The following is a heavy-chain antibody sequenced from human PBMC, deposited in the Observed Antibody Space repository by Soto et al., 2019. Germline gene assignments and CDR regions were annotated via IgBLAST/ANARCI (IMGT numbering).Heavy chain of an antibody. CDR3: ARERRRPYYDILTGYYPFDY. J-gene: IGHJ4*02. V-gene: IGHV1-18*01. CDR2: ISAYNGNT. Sequence: QVQLVQSGAEVKKPGASVKVSCKASGYTFTTYDIGWVRQAPGQGLEWMGWISAYNGNTNYVQSLQGRVTMTTDTSTNTAYMELRSLRSDDTAVYYCARERRRPYYDILTGYYPFDYLFQGTLVTVSS. CDR1: GYTFTTYD. D-gene: IGHD3-9*01.